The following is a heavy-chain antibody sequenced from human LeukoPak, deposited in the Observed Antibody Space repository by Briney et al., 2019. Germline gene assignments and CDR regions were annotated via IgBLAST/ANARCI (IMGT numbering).Heavy chain of an antibody. CDR2: ISSSGSTI. D-gene: IGHD5-24*01. CDR3: ARDSRDGYYRPDYFDY. CDR1: GFTFSSYE. V-gene: IGHV3-48*03. Sequence: GGSLRLSCAASGFTFSSYEMNWVRQAPGKGLGWVADISSSGSTIYYGDSVKGRFTISRDNAKNSLYLQMNSLRAEDTAVYYCARDSRDGYYRPDYFDYWGQGILVTVSS. J-gene: IGHJ4*02.